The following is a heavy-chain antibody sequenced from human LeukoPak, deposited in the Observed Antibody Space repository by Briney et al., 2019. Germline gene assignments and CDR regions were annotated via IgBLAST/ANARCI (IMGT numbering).Heavy chain of an antibody. Sequence: ASVKVSCKASGYTFTGYYMHWVRQAPGQGLEWMGWINPNSGGTNYAQKFQGRVTMTRDTSISTAYMELSRLRSDDTAVYYCARDSSSWPLGWTTDYWGQGTLVTVSS. CDR2: INPNSGGT. CDR3: ARDSSSWPLGWTTDY. J-gene: IGHJ4*02. D-gene: IGHD6-13*01. V-gene: IGHV1-2*02. CDR1: GYTFTGYY.